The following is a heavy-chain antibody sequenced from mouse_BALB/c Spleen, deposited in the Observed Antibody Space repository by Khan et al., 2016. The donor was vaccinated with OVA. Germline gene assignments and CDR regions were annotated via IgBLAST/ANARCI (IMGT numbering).Heavy chain of an antibody. CDR1: GFTFTSYG. V-gene: IGHV5-17*02. CDR2: ISSDSNTI. CDR3: ATSYFYGYYVDY. D-gene: IGHD1-1*01. J-gene: IGHJ2*01. Sequence: ELVESGGGLVQSGGSRKLSCAASGFTFTSYGMHWIRQAPEKGLEWVAYISSDSNTIYYADTVKGRFTISRDNPKNTLFLQMTSLRSGDTAMYFCATSYFYGYYVDYWGQGTTLTVAS.